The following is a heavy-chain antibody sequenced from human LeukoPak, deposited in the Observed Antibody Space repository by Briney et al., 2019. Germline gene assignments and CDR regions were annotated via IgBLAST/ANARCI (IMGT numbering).Heavy chain of an antibody. J-gene: IGHJ6*02. D-gene: IGHD3-22*01. CDR2: IIPIFGTA. CDR1: GGTFSSYA. CDR3: ARDGYCDSSGYSKYYYGMDV. V-gene: IGHV1-69*01. Sequence: ASVKVSCKASGGTFSSYAISWVRQAPGQGLEWMGGIIPIFGTANYAQKFQGRVTITADESTSTAYMELSSLRSEDTAVYYCARDGYCDSSGYSKYYYGMDVWGQGTTVTVSS.